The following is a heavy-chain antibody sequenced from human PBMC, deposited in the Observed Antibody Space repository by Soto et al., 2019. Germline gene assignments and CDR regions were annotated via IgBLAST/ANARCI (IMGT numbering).Heavy chain of an antibody. CDR1: GGSFSGYY. D-gene: IGHD3-10*01. V-gene: IGHV4-34*01. CDR2: INHSGST. CDR3: ARGALWFGLIYYYYFGMDV. Sequence: PSETLSLTCAVYGGSFSGYYWSWIRQPPGKGLEWIGEINHSGSTNYNPSLKSRVTISVDTSKNQFSLKLSSVTAADTAVYYCARGALWFGLIYYYYFGMDVWGQGTTVTVS. J-gene: IGHJ6*02.